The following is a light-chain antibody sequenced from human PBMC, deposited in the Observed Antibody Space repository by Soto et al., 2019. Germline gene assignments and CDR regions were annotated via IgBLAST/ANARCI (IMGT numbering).Light chain of an antibody. V-gene: IGLV1-47*01. CDR1: SSNIGSNY. Sequence: QSVLIQPPSTSGTPGQRVTISCSGSSSNIGSNYVYWYQQFPGTAPKLLIYRSNQRPSGVPDRFSGSKSGTSASLAISGLRSEDGADYYCAVWDDSLSGWVFGGGTKLTVL. CDR2: RSN. J-gene: IGLJ3*02. CDR3: AVWDDSLSGWV.